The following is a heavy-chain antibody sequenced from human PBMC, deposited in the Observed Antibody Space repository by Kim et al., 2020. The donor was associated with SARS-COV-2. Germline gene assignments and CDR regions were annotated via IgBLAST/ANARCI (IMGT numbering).Heavy chain of an antibody. CDR2: ISSSSSYI. D-gene: IGHD1-20*01. CDR3: ARDLNWNDGYYYGMDV. Sequence: GGSLRLSCAASGFTFSSYSMNWVRQAPGKGLEWVSSISSSSSYIYYADSVKGRFTISRDNAKNSLYLQMNSLRAEDTAVYYCARDLNWNDGYYYGMDVWGQGTTVTVSS. V-gene: IGHV3-21*01. CDR1: GFTFSSYS. J-gene: IGHJ6*02.